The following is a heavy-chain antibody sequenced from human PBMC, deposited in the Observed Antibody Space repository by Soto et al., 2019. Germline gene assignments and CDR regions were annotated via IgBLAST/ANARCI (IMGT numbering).Heavy chain of an antibody. CDR2: IIPIFGTA. D-gene: IGHD3-16*01. V-gene: IGHV1-69*13. J-gene: IGHJ4*02. Sequence: SVKVSCKASGGTFSSYAISWVRQAPGQGLEWMGGIIPIFGTANYAQKFQGRVTITADEPTSTAYMELSSLRSEDTAVYYCARLGTNGQTLDYWGQGTLVTVSS. CDR1: GGTFSSYA. CDR3: ARLGTNGQTLDY.